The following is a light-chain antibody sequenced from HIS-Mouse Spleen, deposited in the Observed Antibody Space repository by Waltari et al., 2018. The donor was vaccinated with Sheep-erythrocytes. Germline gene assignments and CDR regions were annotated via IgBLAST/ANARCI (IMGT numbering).Light chain of an antibody. V-gene: IGKV3-20*01. CDR2: GAS. CDR1: QSVSSSY. J-gene: IGKJ4*01. Sequence: EIVLTQSPGTLSLSPGERATLSCRASQSVSSSYVAWYQQKPGQAPRLLLYGASSRATGIPDRFSGSGSGTEFSLTINRLEPEDFAVYYCQQYGSSPLTFGGGTKVEIK. CDR3: QQYGSSPLT.